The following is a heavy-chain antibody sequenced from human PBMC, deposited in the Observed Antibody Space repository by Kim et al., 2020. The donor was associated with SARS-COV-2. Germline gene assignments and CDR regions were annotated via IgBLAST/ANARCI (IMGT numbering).Heavy chain of an antibody. D-gene: IGHD2-2*01. Sequence: SVKVSCKASGGTFSSYAISWVRQAPGQGLEWMGGIIPIFGTANYAQKFQGRVTITADESTSTAYMELSSLRSEDTAVYYCATAGPGTYCSSTSCLHENPYYYGMDVWGQGTTVTVSS. CDR3: ATAGPGTYCSSTSCLHENPYYYGMDV. V-gene: IGHV1-69*13. CDR2: IIPIFGTA. CDR1: GGTFSSYA. J-gene: IGHJ6*02.